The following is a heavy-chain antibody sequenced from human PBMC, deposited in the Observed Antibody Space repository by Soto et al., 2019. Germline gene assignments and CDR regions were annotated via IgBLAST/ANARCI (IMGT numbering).Heavy chain of an antibody. V-gene: IGHV4-31*03. CDR3: ARVSGSYYYGMDV. Sequence: SETLSLTCTVSGGSISSGGYYWSWIRQHPGKGLEWIGYIYKSGNTYYNPSLKSRVTISIDTPKNQFSLKLSSVTAADTAVYYCARVSGSYYYGMDVWGQGITVTVSS. CDR2: IYKSGNT. CDR1: GGSISSGGYY. D-gene: IGHD1-26*01. J-gene: IGHJ6*02.